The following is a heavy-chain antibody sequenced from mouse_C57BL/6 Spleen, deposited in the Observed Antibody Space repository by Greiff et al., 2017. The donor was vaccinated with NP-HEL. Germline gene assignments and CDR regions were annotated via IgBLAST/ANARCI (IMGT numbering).Heavy chain of an antibody. Sequence: EVKLMESGGDLVKPGGSLKLSCAASGFTFSSYGMSWVRQTPDKRLEWVATISSGGSYTYYPDSVKGRFTISRDNAKNTLYLQMSSLKSEDTAMYYCARQEGLNYFDYWGQGTTLTVSS. V-gene: IGHV5-6*01. D-gene: IGHD2-2*01. J-gene: IGHJ2*01. CDR1: GFTFSSYG. CDR2: ISSGGSYT. CDR3: ARQEGLNYFDY.